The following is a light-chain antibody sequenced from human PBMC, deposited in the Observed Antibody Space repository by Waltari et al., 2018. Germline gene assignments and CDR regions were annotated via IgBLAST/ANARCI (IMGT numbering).Light chain of an antibody. Sequence: IVLTQSPGTLSLSPGERATLSCRASQSVSSSYLAWYQQTPGQAPRLLIYGASVRATGIPDRFSGSGSGTDFTLTISRLEPEDFAVYYCQQYGSSPQYTFGQGTKLEIK. CDR1: QSVSSSY. J-gene: IGKJ2*01. CDR3: QQYGSSPQYT. CDR2: GAS. V-gene: IGKV3-20*01.